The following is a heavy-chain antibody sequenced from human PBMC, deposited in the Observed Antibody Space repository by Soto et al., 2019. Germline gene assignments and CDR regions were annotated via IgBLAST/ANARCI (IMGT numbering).Heavy chain of an antibody. Sequence: QLQLQESRPGLVKPSETLSLTCSVSGGSITTSSYNWDWIRQPPGKGLEWIGTIDYDGSTSYNPSLKSQVTISVDKAKNPFALKMNSVTAADTAVYYCARFYDKAFDVWGRGTVVTVSS. CDR3: ARFYDKAFDV. V-gene: IGHV4-39*02. CDR1: GGSITTSSYN. J-gene: IGHJ3*01. D-gene: IGHD3-22*01. CDR2: IDYDGST.